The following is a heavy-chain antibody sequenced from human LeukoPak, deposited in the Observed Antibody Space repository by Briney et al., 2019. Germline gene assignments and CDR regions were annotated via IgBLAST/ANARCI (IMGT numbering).Heavy chain of an antibody. D-gene: IGHD4-17*01. Sequence: GGSLRLSCAASGFTFSSYSMNWVRQAPGKGLELVSYISSSSSTIYYADSVRGRFTISRDNAKNSLYLQMNSLRAEDTAVYYCARGYGLADYWGQGTLVTVSS. V-gene: IGHV3-48*01. J-gene: IGHJ4*02. CDR2: ISSSSSTI. CDR3: ARGYGLADY. CDR1: GFTFSSYS.